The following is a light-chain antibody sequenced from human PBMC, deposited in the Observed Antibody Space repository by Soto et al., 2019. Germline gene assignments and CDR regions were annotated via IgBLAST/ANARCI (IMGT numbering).Light chain of an antibody. CDR3: QQYNNWPYT. CDR2: GAS. V-gene: IGKV3-15*01. CDR1: QSVSSN. J-gene: IGKJ2*01. Sequence: EIVMTQSPATLSVSPGERATLSCRASQSVSSNLAWYQQKPGQAHRLRIYGASTRPTGIPASLSGSGTGTEFTLTISSLQSEDCAAYYCQQYNNWPYTFGQGTTLEIK.